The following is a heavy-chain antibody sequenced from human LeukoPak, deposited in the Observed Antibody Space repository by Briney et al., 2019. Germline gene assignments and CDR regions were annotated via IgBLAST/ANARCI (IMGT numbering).Heavy chain of an antibody. V-gene: IGHV4-31*03. Sequence: SETLSLTCTVSGGSISSGGYYWSWIRQHPGKGLEWIGYIYYSGSTYYNPSLKSRVTISVDTSKNQFSLKLSSVTAADTAVYYCARDRPWGTSDSYGMDVWGQGTTVTVSS. J-gene: IGHJ6*02. CDR3: ARDRPWGTSDSYGMDV. CDR1: GGSISSGGYY. CDR2: IYYSGST. D-gene: IGHD1-1*01.